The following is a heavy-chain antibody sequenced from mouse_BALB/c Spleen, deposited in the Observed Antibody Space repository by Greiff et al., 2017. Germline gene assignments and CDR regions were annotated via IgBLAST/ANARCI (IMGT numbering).Heavy chain of an antibody. CDR3: ARANYRNGFAY. D-gene: IGHD2-14*01. Sequence: EVKLMESGGGLVQPGGSLKLSCAASGFTFSSYGMSWVRQTPDKRLELVATINSNGGSTYYPDSVKGRFTISRDNAKNTLYLQMSSLKSEDTAMYYCARANYRNGFAYWGQGTLVTVSA. CDR2: INSNGGST. J-gene: IGHJ3*01. CDR1: GFTFSSYG. V-gene: IGHV5-6-3*01.